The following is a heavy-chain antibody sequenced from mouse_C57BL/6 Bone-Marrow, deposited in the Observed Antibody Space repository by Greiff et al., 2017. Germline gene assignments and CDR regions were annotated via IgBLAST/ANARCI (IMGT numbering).Heavy chain of an antibody. CDR2: IDPSDSYT. D-gene: IGHD2-4*01. J-gene: IGHJ3*01. V-gene: IGHV1-50*01. CDR3: ARRGDYGGFAY. Sequence: QVQLQQPGAELVKPGASVKLSCKASGYTFTSYWMQWVKQRPGQGLEWIGEIDPSDSYTNYNQKFKGKATLTVDTSSSTAYMQRSSLTSEDSAVYYSARRGDYGGFAYWGQGTLVTVSA. CDR1: GYTFTSYW.